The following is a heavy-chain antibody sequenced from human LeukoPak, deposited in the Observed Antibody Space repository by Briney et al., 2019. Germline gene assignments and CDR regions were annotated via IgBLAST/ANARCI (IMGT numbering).Heavy chain of an antibody. V-gene: IGHV3-66*01. D-gene: IGHD3-22*01. CDR3: AGGDYFDSSGYQSCFDY. J-gene: IGHJ4*02. Sequence: PGGSLRLSCTASGFTVSSNYMSWVRQAPGKGLEWVSVIYSGGNTYYADSVKGRFTISRDNSKNTLYLQMNSLRAEDTAVYYCAGGDYFDSSGYQSCFDYWGQGTLVTVSS. CDR2: IYSGGNT. CDR1: GFTVSSNY.